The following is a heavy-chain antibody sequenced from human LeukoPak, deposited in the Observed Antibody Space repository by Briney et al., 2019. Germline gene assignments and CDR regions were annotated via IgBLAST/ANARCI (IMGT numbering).Heavy chain of an antibody. J-gene: IGHJ4*02. CDR2: MNPNSGNT. CDR3: ARLTTVTTYDY. CDR1: GYTFTSYD. D-gene: IGHD4-17*01. V-gene: IGHV1-8*01. Sequence: ASVKVSCKASGYTFTSYDINWVRQAPGQGLEWMGWMNPNSGNTGYAQKLQGRVTMTRNTSISTAYMELSSLRSEDTAVYYCARLTTVTTYDYWGQGTLVTVSS.